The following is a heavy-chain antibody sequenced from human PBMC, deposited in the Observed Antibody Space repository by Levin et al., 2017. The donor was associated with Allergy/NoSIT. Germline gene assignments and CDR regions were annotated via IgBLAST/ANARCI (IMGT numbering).Heavy chain of an antibody. D-gene: IGHD3-22*01. CDR1: GFTFSSYA. V-gene: IGHV3-23*01. J-gene: IGHJ4*02. CDR3: ATRSGVHYYDSNAQGALDY. CDR2: ISGSGGST. Sequence: PGGSLRLSCAASGFTFSSYAMSWVRQAPGKGLEWVSAISGSGGSTYYADSVKGRFTISRDNSKNTLYLQMNSLRAEDTAVYYCATRSGVHYYDSNAQGALDYWGQGTLVTVSS.